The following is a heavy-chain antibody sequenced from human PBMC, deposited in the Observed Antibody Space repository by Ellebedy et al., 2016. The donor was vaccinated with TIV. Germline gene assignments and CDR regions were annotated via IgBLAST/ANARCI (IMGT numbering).Heavy chain of an antibody. Sequence: PGGSLRLSCAASEFTVDNNYMAWVRQAPGKGLEWVSLIYSGGTTYYADSVKGRFTISRDSSKNRLYLQMNSLRAEDTAVYYCAKGVLGWFGEEARYYYYGMDVWGQGTTVTVSS. CDR3: AKGVLGWFGEEARYYYYGMDV. D-gene: IGHD3-10*01. V-gene: IGHV3-66*01. J-gene: IGHJ6*02. CDR1: EFTVDNNY. CDR2: IYSGGTT.